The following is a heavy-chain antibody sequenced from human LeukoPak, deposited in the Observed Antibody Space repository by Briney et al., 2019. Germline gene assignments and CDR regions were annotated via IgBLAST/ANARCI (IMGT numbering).Heavy chain of an antibody. J-gene: IGHJ3*02. CDR1: GYTFTGYY. V-gene: IGHV1-2*02. CDR3: ASDPSYCGGDCYAFDI. Sequence: ASVKGSCKASGYTFTGYYMHWVRQAPGQGLEWMGWINPNSGGTNYAQKFQGRVTMTRATSTSTVYMELSSLRPEDTAVYYCASDPSYCGGDCYAFDIWGQGTMVTVSS. CDR2: INPNSGGT. D-gene: IGHD2-21*02.